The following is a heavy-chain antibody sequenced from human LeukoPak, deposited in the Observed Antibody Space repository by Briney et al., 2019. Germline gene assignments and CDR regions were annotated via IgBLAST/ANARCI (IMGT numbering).Heavy chain of an antibody. CDR2: MSYDGSNK. CDR1: GFTFSSYG. J-gene: IGHJ4*02. V-gene: IGHV3-30*18. Sequence: GGSLRLSCAASGFTFSSYGMHWVRQAPGKGLEWVAVMSYDGSNKYYADSVKGRFTISRDNSKNTLYLQMNSLRAEDTAVYYCAKGGRGATRGFVLDYWGQGTLVTVSS. CDR3: AKGGRGATRGFVLDY. D-gene: IGHD1-26*01.